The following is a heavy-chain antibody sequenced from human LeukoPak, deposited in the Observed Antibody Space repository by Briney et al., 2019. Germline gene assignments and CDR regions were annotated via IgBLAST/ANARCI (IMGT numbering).Heavy chain of an antibody. CDR1: GFTFSGYS. CDR3: AREVSEGFDF. V-gene: IGHV3-21*01. Sequence: KAGGSLRLSCTASGFTFSGYSMNWIRQAPGKGLEWVSSFGTRSTSIYHAGSVKGRFAISRDNAKNSLYLQMNSLRAEDTALYYCAREVSEGFDFWGQGTLVTVSP. J-gene: IGHJ4*02. D-gene: IGHD3-22*01. CDR2: FGTRSTSI.